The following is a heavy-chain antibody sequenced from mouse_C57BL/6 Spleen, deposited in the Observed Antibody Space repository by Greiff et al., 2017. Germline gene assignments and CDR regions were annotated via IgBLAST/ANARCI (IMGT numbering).Heavy chain of an antibody. J-gene: IGHJ2*01. CDR1: GFTFSSYT. Sequence: EVKLQESGGGLVKPGGSLKLSCAASGFTFSSYTMSWVRQTPEKRLEWVATISGGGGNTYYPDSVKGRFTISRDNAKNTLYLQMSSLRSEDTALYYCARHDDYDRYYFDYWGQGTTLTVSS. CDR3: ARHDDYDRYYFDY. V-gene: IGHV5-9*01. CDR2: ISGGGGNT. D-gene: IGHD2-4*01.